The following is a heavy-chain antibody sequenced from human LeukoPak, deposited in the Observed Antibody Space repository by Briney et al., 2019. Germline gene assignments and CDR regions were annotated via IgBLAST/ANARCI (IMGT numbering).Heavy chain of an antibody. D-gene: IGHD5-24*01. CDR1: GFTFSSYG. V-gene: IGHV3-30*02. J-gene: IGHJ4*02. CDR3: AKGALENGD. Sequence: PGGSLRLSCAASGFTFSSYGMHWVRQAPGKGLEWVAFIRYDGGNKYYADSVKGRFTISRDNSKNTLYLQMNSLRAEDTAVYYCAKGALENGDWGQGTLVTVSS. CDR2: IRYDGGNK.